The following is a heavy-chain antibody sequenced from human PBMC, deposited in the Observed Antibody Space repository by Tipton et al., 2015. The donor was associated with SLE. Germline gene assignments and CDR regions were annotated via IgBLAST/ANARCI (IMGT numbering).Heavy chain of an antibody. Sequence: TLSLTCTVSGGSITSYYWNWIRQPPGKGLEWIGYIYSNGNTNYNPSLKNRVTISIDTSKKQFSLKVSSVTAADTAIYYCARLRGVDNWYVRWFDRWGQGTPVTVSS. CDR2: IYSNGNT. J-gene: IGHJ5*02. CDR1: GGSITSYY. V-gene: IGHV4-59*01. D-gene: IGHD1-1*01. CDR3: ARLRGVDNWYVRWFDR.